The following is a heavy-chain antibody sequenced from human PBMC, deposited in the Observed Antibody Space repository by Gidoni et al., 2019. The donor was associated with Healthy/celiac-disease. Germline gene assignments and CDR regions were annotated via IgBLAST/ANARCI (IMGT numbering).Heavy chain of an antibody. CDR2: IYYSGST. V-gene: IGHV4-39*01. CDR3: ATRKGVSNWEGFDP. D-gene: IGHD1-26*01. J-gene: IGHJ5*02. CDR1: GGSISSSSYY. Sequence: QLQLQESGPGLVQPSETPSLTCTLSGGSISSSSYYWGWLRQPPGKGLEWIGSIYYSGSTYYNPSLKSRVTISVDTSKNQFSLKLSSVTAADTAVYYCATRKGVSNWEGFDPWGQGTLVTVSS.